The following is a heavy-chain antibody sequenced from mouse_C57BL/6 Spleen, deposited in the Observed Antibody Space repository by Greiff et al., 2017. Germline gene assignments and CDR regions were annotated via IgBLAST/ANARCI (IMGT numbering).Heavy chain of an antibody. Sequence: VQLQQSGAELVKPGASVKLSCKASGYTFTSYWMHWVKQRPGQGLEWIGMIHPNSGSTNYNEKFKSKATLTVDKSSSTAYMQLSSLTSEDSAVYYCARPSYYCGSHYYAMDYWGQGASVTVSS. CDR2: IHPNSGST. CDR1: GYTFTSYW. D-gene: IGHD1-1*01. V-gene: IGHV1-64*01. J-gene: IGHJ4*01. CDR3: ARPSYYCGSHYYAMDY.